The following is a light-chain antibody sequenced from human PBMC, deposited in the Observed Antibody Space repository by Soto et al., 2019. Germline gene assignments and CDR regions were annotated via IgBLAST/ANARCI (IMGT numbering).Light chain of an antibody. J-gene: IGKJ2*01. CDR3: QQFNNWPHT. Sequence: EAVMTQSPATLSVSPGERATLSCRASQSVSSSYLAWYQQKPGHAPRLLIYGASTRATGIPARFSGSGSGTEFTLTISSLQSEEFAVYYCQQFNNWPHTFGQGPRWIS. CDR1: QSVSSSY. V-gene: IGKV3-15*01. CDR2: GAS.